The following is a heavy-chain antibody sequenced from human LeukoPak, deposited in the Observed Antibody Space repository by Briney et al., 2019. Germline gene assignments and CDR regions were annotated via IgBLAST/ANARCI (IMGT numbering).Heavy chain of an antibody. Sequence: GGSLRLSCAASGFTVSSNYMSWVRQAPGKGLEWVSVIYSGGSTYYADSVKGRFTISRDNSKNTLYLQMNSLRAEDTAVYYCARAGIYDFWSGSTHGGTAFDIWGQGTMVTVSS. J-gene: IGHJ3*02. D-gene: IGHD3-3*01. CDR1: GFTVSSNY. V-gene: IGHV3-66*01. CDR3: ARAGIYDFWSGSTHGGTAFDI. CDR2: IYSGGST.